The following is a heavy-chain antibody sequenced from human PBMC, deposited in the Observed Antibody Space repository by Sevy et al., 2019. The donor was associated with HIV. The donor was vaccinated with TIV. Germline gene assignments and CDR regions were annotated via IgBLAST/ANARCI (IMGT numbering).Heavy chain of an antibody. CDR2: IKRKADGETR. V-gene: IGHV3-15*01. J-gene: IGHJ4*02. CDR3: FETFTEFDY. D-gene: IGHD3-16*01. Sequence: GGSLRLSCAASGFIFSNSWMTWVRQAPGKVLEWVGHIKRKADGETRDYAAPVKGRFTISRDDSKSTLYLQMNSLKTEDTAVYYCFETFTEFDYWGQGTLVTVSS. CDR1: GFIFSNSW.